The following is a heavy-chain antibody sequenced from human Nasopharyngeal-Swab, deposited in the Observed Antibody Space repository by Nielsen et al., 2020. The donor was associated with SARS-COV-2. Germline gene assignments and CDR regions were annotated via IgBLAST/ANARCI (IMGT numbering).Heavy chain of an antibody. CDR2: ISWNSGSI. D-gene: IGHD3-10*01. Sequence: SPKISCAASGFTFDDYAMHWVRQAPGKGLEWVSGISWNSGSIGYADSVKGRFTISRDNAKNSLYLQMNSLRAEDTALYYCAKDYYGSGSYTRSHYYYGMDVWGQGTTVTVSS. CDR1: GFTFDDYA. J-gene: IGHJ6*02. V-gene: IGHV3-9*01. CDR3: AKDYYGSGSYTRSHYYYGMDV.